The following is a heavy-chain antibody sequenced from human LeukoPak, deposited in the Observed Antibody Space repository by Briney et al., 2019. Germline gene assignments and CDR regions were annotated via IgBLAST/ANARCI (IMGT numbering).Heavy chain of an antibody. J-gene: IGHJ4*02. CDR3: ARSYGTKGTNDY. CDR2: IYYSGST. V-gene: IGHV4-31*03. D-gene: IGHD3-10*01. CDR1: GGSISSGGYY. Sequence: SQTLSLTCTVSGGSISSGGYYWSWIRQHPGKGLEWIGYIYYSGSTYYNPSLKSRVTISVDTSKNQFSLKLSSVTAADTAVYYCARSYGTKGTNDYWGQGTLVTVSS.